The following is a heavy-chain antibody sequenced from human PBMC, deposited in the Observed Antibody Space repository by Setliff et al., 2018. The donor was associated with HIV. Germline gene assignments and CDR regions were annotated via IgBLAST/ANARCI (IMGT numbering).Heavy chain of an antibody. D-gene: IGHD1-26*01. V-gene: IGHV4-4*02. CDR1: GGSISRSNW. J-gene: IGHJ3*02. Sequence: SEILSLTCAVSGGSISRSNWWSWVRQPPGKGLEWIGEIYHSGNTNYNPSLKSRVTISVDKSNNQFSLKLSSVTAADTAVYYCARRGGSYPHDAFDIWGQGTMVTVSS. CDR3: ARRGGSYPHDAFDI. CDR2: IYHSGNT.